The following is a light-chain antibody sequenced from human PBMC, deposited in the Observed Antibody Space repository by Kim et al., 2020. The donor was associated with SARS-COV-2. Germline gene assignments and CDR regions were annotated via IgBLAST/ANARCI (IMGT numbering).Light chain of an antibody. V-gene: IGKV1-5*03. CDR3: QHYKSYPYT. CDR1: QSISSW. Sequence: DIQMTQSPSTLSASVGDRVTITCRASQSISSWLAWYQQKPGKAPNLLIYKASNLESGVPSRFSGSGSGTEFTLTITSLQPDDFATYYCQHYKSYPYTFGQGTKLEI. CDR2: KAS. J-gene: IGKJ2*01.